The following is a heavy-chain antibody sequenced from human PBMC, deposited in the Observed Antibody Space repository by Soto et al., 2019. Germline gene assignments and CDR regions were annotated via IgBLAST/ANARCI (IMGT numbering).Heavy chain of an antibody. D-gene: IGHD4-17*01. Sequence: SLRLSCAASGVAFSGYGMHWVRQAPGKGLEWVALIWYDGSKTYHADSVKGRFTISRDDSKSTLFLQMNSLRVDDTAVYYCVRDTATVTSYFDYWGQGALVTVS. CDR1: GVAFSGYG. CDR3: VRDTATVTSYFDY. V-gene: IGHV3-33*01. CDR2: IWYDGSKT. J-gene: IGHJ4*02.